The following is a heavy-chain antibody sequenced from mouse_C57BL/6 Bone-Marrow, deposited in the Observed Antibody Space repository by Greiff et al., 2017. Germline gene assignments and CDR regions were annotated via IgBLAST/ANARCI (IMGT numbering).Heavy chain of an antibody. CDR2: ILPGSGST. CDR1: GYTFTGYW. V-gene: IGHV1-9*01. J-gene: IGHJ3*01. CDR3: AREKSDYDLGAWFAY. Sequence: QVQLKQSGAELMKPGASVKLSCKATGYTFTGYWIEWVKQRPGHGLEWIGEILPGSGSTNYTEKFKGKATFTADTSSNTAYMQLSSLTTEDSAIYYCAREKSDYDLGAWFAYWGQGTLVTVSA. D-gene: IGHD2-4*01.